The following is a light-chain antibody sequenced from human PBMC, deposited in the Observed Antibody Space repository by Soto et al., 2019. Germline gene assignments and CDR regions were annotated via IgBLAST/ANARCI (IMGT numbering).Light chain of an antibody. CDR3: SSYAGRTLYV. CDR2: EVT. J-gene: IGLJ1*01. V-gene: IGLV2-8*01. Sequence: QSVLTQPPSASGSPGQSVTISCTGTSSDVGGYDYVSWYQQRPGKAPKLLIHEVTKRPSGVPVRFSGSKSGNTASLTVSGLQAEDEADYYCSSYAGRTLYVFGTGTKLTVL. CDR1: SSDVGGYDY.